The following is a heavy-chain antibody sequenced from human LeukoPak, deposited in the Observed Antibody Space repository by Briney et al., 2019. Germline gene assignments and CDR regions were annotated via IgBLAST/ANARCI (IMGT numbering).Heavy chain of an antibody. CDR3: AQTPGWPGFDF. CDR2: IYNCRNT. D-gene: IGHD6-19*01. V-gene: IGHV4-59*08. CDR1: GASTSSRY. J-gene: IGHJ4*02. Sequence: PSETLSLTCSASGASTSSRYWSWIRQSPGRTLEWIGHIYNCRNTKYNPSLTSRVTIQVDTSKNQFSLRLTSVHAADTAIYYCAQTPGWPGFDFWGRGALVTVSS.